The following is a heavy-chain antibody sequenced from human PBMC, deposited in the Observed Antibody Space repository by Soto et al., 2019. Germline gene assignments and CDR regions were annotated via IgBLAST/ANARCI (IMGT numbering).Heavy chain of an antibody. Sequence: SVKVSCKASGGTFSSYAISWVRQAPGQGLEWMGGIIPIFGTANYAQKFQGRVTITADESTSTAYMELGSLRSEDTAVYYCARDLFPHYDILTGYSPNWFDPWGQGTLVTVSS. CDR1: GGTFSSYA. CDR2: IIPIFGTA. D-gene: IGHD3-9*01. J-gene: IGHJ5*02. V-gene: IGHV1-69*13. CDR3: ARDLFPHYDILTGYSPNWFDP.